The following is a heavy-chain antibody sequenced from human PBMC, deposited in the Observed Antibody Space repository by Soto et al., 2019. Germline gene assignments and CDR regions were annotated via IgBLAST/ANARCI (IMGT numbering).Heavy chain of an antibody. CDR1: GYSINSGYY. J-gene: IGHJ4*02. D-gene: IGHD3-3*01. Sequence: SETLSLTCAVSGYSINSGYYWGWIRQSPGKGLEWIGSVFHSGTTYSTPSLKTRLTISVDTSKNQFSLDLNSVTAADTAVYYCVRDFGDLHDFWSGSDYWGQGIPVTVSS. CDR3: VRDFGDLHDFWSGSDY. CDR2: VFHSGTT. V-gene: IGHV4-38-2*02.